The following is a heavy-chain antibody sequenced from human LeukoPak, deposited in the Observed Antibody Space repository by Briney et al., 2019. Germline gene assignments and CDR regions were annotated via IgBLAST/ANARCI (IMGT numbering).Heavy chain of an antibody. Sequence: SETLSLACTVSGVSISSSYWSWIRQPPGKGLEWLGFIHYSASTSYKPSLQSRVTISLDTSKNQFSLELRSETAADTAVYYCVSTGGGSGGFWGPGTLVTVSS. CDR2: IHYSAST. CDR3: VSTGGGSGGF. V-gene: IGHV4-59*01. CDR1: GVSISSSY. J-gene: IGHJ4*02. D-gene: IGHD5-12*01.